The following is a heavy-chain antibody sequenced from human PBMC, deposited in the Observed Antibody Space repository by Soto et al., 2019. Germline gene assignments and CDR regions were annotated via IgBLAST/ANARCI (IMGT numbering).Heavy chain of an antibody. Sequence: GSLRLSCAVSGFTFSVYAMSWVRQAPGKGLEWVSAISGTGGNTYYADSVKGRFTISRDNSKNTLYLQMNSLGAEDTAVYYCAKDSVLRFRTAFDPWGQGTLVTVSS. V-gene: IGHV3-23*01. CDR1: GFTFSVYA. D-gene: IGHD3-3*01. CDR3: AKDSVLRFRTAFDP. CDR2: ISGTGGNT. J-gene: IGHJ5*02.